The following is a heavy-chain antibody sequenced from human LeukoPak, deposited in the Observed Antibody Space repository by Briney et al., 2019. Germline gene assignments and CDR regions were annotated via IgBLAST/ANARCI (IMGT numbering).Heavy chain of an antibody. CDR2: ISYDGSNK. Sequence: PGGSLRLSCAASGFTFSSYAIHWVRQAPGKGLEWVAVISYDGSNKYYADSVKGRFTISRDNSKNTLYLQMYSLRAEDTAVYYCARALSIAARRGYYYGMDVWGQGTTVTVSS. V-gene: IGHV3-30-3*01. D-gene: IGHD6-6*01. J-gene: IGHJ6*02. CDR1: GFTFSSYA. CDR3: ARALSIAARRGYYYGMDV.